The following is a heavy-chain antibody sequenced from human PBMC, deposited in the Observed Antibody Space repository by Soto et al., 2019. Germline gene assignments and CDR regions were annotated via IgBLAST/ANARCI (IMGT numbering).Heavy chain of an antibody. J-gene: IGHJ4*02. CDR2: IYYSGNT. Sequence: QLQLQESGPGLVKPSETLSLTCTVSGGSISSSSYYWGWIRQPPGKGLEWIGSIYYSGNTYYTPSLKSRVTISVDTSKNQFSLKLSSVTAADTAVYYCAREGGRYCTGGSCQVDYWGQGTVVTVCS. V-gene: IGHV4-39*02. D-gene: IGHD2-15*01. CDR3: AREGGRYCTGGSCQVDY. CDR1: GGSISSSSYY.